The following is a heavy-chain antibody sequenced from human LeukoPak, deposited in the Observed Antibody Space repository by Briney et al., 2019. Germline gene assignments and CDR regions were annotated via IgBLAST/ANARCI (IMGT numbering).Heavy chain of an antibody. Sequence: GGSLRLSCAASGFTFSDYYMSWIRQAPGKGLEWVSYISSSGSTIYYADSVKGRFTISRDNAKNSLYLQMNSLRAEDTAVYYCARDLYYDFWSGYPQGELFDYWGQGTLVTVSS. CDR1: GFTFSDYY. CDR2: ISSSGSTI. CDR3: ARDLYYDFWSGYPQGELFDY. D-gene: IGHD3-3*01. J-gene: IGHJ4*02. V-gene: IGHV3-11*01.